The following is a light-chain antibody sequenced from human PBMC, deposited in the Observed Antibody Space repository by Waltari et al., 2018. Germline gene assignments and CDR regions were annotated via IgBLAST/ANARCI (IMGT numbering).Light chain of an antibody. CDR3: AAWDDSLIGPV. CDR1: SSNIGSNT. Sequence: QSVLTQSPSTSGTPGQKVTISCSGSSSNIGSNTVNWHQQLPGTAPKLPIYGNNQRPSGVPDRFSGSKSGTSASLAISGLQSEDEADYYCAAWDDSLIGPVFGGGTKLTVL. CDR2: GNN. J-gene: IGLJ3*02. V-gene: IGLV1-44*01.